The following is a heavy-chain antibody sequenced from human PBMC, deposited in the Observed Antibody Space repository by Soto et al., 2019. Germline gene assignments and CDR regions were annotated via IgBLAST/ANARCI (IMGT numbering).Heavy chain of an antibody. J-gene: IGHJ5*02. V-gene: IGHV2-5*01. D-gene: IGHD4-4*01. Sequence: SGPTLVNPTQTLTLTCTFSGFSLSTSGVGVGWIRQPPGKALEWLALIYWNDDKRYSPSLKSRLTITKDTSKNQVVLTMTNMDPVDTATYYCAHPNIDYSNYEAWWFDPWGQGTLVTVSS. CDR2: IYWNDDK. CDR1: GFSLSTSGVG. CDR3: AHPNIDYSNYEAWWFDP.